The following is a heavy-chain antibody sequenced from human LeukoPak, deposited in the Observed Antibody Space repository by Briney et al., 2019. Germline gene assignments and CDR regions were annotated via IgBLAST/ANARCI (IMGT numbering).Heavy chain of an antibody. D-gene: IGHD4-11*01. Sequence: GGSLRLSCAASGFTFNTYTMNWVRQAPGKGLEWVSSISSGTSYIYYADSVKGRFTISRDNSKNTLYPQMNSLRTEDTAVYYCAYSTYYYYYMDVWGKGTTVTVSS. J-gene: IGHJ6*03. CDR2: ISSGTSYI. V-gene: IGHV3-21*01. CDR1: GFTFNTYT. CDR3: AYSTYYYYYMDV.